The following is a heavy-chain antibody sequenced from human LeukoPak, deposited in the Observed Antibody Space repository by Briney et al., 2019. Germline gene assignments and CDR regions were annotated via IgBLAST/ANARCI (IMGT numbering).Heavy chain of an antibody. D-gene: IGHD3-9*01. Sequence: PSETLSLTCTVSGGSISSSSYYWGWIRQPPGKGLEWVGSLYYTGSTYYNPSLKSRVTTSVDTSKNQFSLKLSSVTAADTAVYYSARLSRYDILTGYWFDPWGQGTLVTVSS. CDR1: GGSISSSSYY. V-gene: IGHV4-39*01. CDR3: ARLSRYDILTGYWFDP. J-gene: IGHJ5*02. CDR2: LYYTGST.